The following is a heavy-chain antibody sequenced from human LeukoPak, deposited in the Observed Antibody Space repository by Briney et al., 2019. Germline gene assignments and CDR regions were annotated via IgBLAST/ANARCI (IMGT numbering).Heavy chain of an antibody. CDR3: ARVSCSSTSCPRRFWFDP. CDR2: INPNSGGT. CDR1: GYTFTGYY. J-gene: IGHJ5*02. D-gene: IGHD2-2*01. V-gene: IGHV1-2*02. Sequence: ASVKVSCKASGYTFTGYYMHWVRQAPGQGLEWMGWINPNSGGTNYAQKFQGRVIMTRDTSISTAYMELSRLRSDDTAVYYCARVSCSSTSCPRRFWFDPWGQGTLVTVSS.